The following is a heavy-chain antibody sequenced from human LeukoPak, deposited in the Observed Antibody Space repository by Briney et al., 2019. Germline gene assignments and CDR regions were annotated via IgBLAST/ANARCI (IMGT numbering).Heavy chain of an antibody. J-gene: IGHJ3*02. Sequence: GGSLRLSCAASGFTVSSNYMTWVRQAPGKGLEWVSVIYSGGRIYSADSVQGRFTISRDNSKNTLYLQMNSLRAEDTAVYYCARAGTRGDYDAFDIWGQGTMVTVPS. CDR1: GFTVSSNY. D-gene: IGHD4-17*01. CDR2: IYSGGRI. V-gene: IGHV3-53*01. CDR3: ARAGTRGDYDAFDI.